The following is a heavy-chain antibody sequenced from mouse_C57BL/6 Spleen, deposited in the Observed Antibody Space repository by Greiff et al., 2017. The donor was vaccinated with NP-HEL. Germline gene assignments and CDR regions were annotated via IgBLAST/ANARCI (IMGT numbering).Heavy chain of an antibody. D-gene: IGHD2-5*01. V-gene: IGHV1-22*01. Sequence: EVQLKESGPELVKPGASVKMSCKASGYTFTDYNMHWVKQSHGKSLEWIGYINPNNGGTSYNQKFKGKATLTVNKSSSTAYMELRSLTSEDSAVYYCARGNSTWYFDVWGTGTTVTVSS. CDR3: ARGNSTWYFDV. CDR1: GYTFTDYN. CDR2: INPNNGGT. J-gene: IGHJ1*03.